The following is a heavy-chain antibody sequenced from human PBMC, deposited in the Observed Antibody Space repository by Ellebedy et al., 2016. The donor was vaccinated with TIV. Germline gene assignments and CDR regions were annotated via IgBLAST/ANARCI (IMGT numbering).Heavy chain of an antibody. Sequence: GGSLRLSCAASGFTFSNAWMSWVRQAPGKGLEWVSVIYISGSTYYTDSVKGRFTISSDNSKNTLYLQMNSLRVEDTAVYYCASGISTAGTSLHYWGQGTLVTVSS. CDR1: GFTFSNAW. CDR2: IYISGST. D-gene: IGHD6-13*01. CDR3: ASGISTAGTSLHY. J-gene: IGHJ4*02. V-gene: IGHV3-66*01.